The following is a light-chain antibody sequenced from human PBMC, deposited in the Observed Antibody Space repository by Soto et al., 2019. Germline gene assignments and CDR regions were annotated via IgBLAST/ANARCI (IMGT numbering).Light chain of an antibody. CDR2: DVS. J-gene: IGLJ1*01. V-gene: IGLV2-14*01. CDR1: SSDVGGYNF. CDR3: SSYTSSSTYV. Sequence: QSVLPQPASLSGSPGQSIAISCTGTSSDVGGYNFVSWYQQHPHKAPKLMISDVSNRPSGVSNRFSGSKSGNTASLTISGLQAEDEADYYCSSYTSSSTYVFGTGTKSPS.